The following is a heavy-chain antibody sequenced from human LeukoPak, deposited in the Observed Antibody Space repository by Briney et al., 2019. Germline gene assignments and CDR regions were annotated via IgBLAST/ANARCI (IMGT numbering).Heavy chain of an antibody. CDR1: GGTFSSYA. CDR2: IIPILGIA. Sequence: SVKVSCKASGGTFSSYAISWVRQAPGQGLEWMGRIIPILGIANYAQKFQGRVTITADKSTSTAYMELSSLRSEDTAVYYCAREPIRYFDWLLPYYFDYWGQGTLVTVSS. J-gene: IGHJ4*02. V-gene: IGHV1-69*04. D-gene: IGHD3-9*01. CDR3: AREPIRYFDWLLPYYFDY.